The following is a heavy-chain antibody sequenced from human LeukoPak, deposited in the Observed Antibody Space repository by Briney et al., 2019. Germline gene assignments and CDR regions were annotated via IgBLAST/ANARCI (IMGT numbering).Heavy chain of an antibody. Sequence: SETLSLTCTVSGGSISSSSYYWGWIRQPPGKGLEWIGSVYYSGSTYYNPSLKSRVTISVDTSKNQFSLKLSSVTAADTAVYYCARRGTVTTERFDYWGQGTLVTVSS. CDR3: ARRGTVTTERFDY. CDR2: VYYSGST. J-gene: IGHJ4*02. V-gene: IGHV4-39*01. D-gene: IGHD4-11*01. CDR1: GGSISSSSYY.